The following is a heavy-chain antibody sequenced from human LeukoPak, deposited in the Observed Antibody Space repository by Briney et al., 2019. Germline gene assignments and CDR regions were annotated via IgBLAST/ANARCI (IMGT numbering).Heavy chain of an antibody. CDR1: GGSISSGGYS. CDR2: IYHSGST. CDR3: ARVPYYYGSGST. Sequence: SETLSLTCAVSGGSISSGGYSWSWIRQPPGKGLEWIGYIYHSGSTYYNPSLKSRVTISVDRSKNQFSLKLSSVTAADTAVYYCARVPYYYGSGSTWGQGTLVTVSS. J-gene: IGHJ5*02. V-gene: IGHV4-30-2*01. D-gene: IGHD3-10*01.